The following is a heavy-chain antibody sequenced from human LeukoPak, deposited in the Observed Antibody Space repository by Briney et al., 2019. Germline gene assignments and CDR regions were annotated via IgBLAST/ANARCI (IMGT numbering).Heavy chain of an antibody. V-gene: IGHV3-9*01. CDR3: AKDHYYDSSGYYGPFDY. Sequence: PGGSLRLSCTASGFTFDDYAMHWVRQAPGKGLEWGSGISWNSGSIGYADSVKGRFTISRDNAKNSLYLQMNSLRAEDTALYYCAKDHYYDSSGYYGPFDYWGQGTLVTVSS. CDR1: GFTFDDYA. J-gene: IGHJ4*02. CDR2: ISWNSGSI. D-gene: IGHD3-22*01.